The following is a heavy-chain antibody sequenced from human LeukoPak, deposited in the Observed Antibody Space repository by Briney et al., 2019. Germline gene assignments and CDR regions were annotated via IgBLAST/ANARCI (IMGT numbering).Heavy chain of an antibody. Sequence: GGSLRLSCAASGFSLSNYWMSWVRQAPGKGLEWVANINQDGSDKYYVESVMGRFTISKDNAKNSVYLQMNSLRPEDTAIYYCAWYGVTHGLDVWGQGTTVTVSS. V-gene: IGHV3-7*01. CDR2: INQDGSDK. CDR3: AWYGVTHGLDV. CDR1: GFSLSNYW. D-gene: IGHD3-10*01. J-gene: IGHJ6*02.